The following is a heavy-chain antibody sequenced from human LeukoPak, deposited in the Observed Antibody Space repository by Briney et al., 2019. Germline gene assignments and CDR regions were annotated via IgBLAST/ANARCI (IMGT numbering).Heavy chain of an antibody. Sequence: SETLSLTCTVSGGSISNYYWNWIRQPARKGLEWIGRIYSSGGTNNNPSLKSRVTMSVDTSKNQFSLKLSSVTAADTAVYYCARDGGVGGGIFGVLGHDAFDIWGQATRVTVSS. D-gene: IGHD3-3*01. CDR1: GGSISNYY. CDR3: ARDGGVGGGIFGVLGHDAFDI. CDR2: IYSSGGT. V-gene: IGHV4-4*07. J-gene: IGHJ3*02.